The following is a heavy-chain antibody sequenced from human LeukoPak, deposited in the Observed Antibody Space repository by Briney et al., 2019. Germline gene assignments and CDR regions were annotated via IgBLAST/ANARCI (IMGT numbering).Heavy chain of an antibody. Sequence: QSGGSLRLSCAASGFTFSSYAMSWVRQAPGKGLEWVSAISGSGGSTYYADSVKGRFTISRDNSKNTLYLQMNSLRAEDTAVYYCARVNLGFGVVIGNWFDPWGQGTLVTVSS. D-gene: IGHD3-3*01. CDR2: ISGSGGST. CDR3: ARVNLGFGVVIGNWFDP. J-gene: IGHJ5*02. CDR1: GFTFSSYA. V-gene: IGHV3-23*01.